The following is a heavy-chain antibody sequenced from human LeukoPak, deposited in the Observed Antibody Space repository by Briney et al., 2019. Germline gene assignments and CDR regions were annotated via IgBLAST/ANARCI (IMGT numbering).Heavy chain of an antibody. D-gene: IGHD3-16*01. V-gene: IGHV1-24*01. J-gene: IGHJ4*02. Sequence: ASVKVSCKVSGYTLTELSMHWVRQAPGKGLEWMGGFDPEDGETIYAQKFQGRVTVTRDTSISTVYMELTSLESDDSAVYYCVRGGEGLLPYYWGQGTLITVSS. CDR1: GYTLTELS. CDR3: VRGGEGLLPYY. CDR2: FDPEDGET.